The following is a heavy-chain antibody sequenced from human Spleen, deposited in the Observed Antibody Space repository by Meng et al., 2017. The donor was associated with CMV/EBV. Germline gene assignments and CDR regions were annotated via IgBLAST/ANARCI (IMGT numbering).Heavy chain of an antibody. V-gene: IGHV1-8*01. CDR3: ARVHGDYPFDYYGMDV. CDR1: GYTFTSYD. J-gene: IGHJ6*02. D-gene: IGHD4-17*01. CDR2: MNPNSGNT. Sequence: ASVKVSCKASGYTFTSYDINWVRQATGQGLEWMGWMNPNSGNTGYAQKFQGRVTMTRNTSISTAYMELRSLRSDDTAVYYCARVHGDYPFDYYGMDVWGQGTTVTVSS.